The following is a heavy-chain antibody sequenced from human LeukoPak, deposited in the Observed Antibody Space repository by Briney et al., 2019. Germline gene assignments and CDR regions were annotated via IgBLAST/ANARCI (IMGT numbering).Heavy chain of an antibody. CDR1: GFTFSSYT. Sequence: GGSLRLSCAASGFTFSSYTMNWVRQAPGKGLEWVSYISSRSSCIYYADSVRGRFTISRDNAKNSLYLQMDSLRAEDTAVYYCARELVGPTAYDYWGQGTLVTVSS. CDR3: ARELVGPTAYDY. D-gene: IGHD1-26*01. J-gene: IGHJ4*02. V-gene: IGHV3-21*01. CDR2: ISSRSSCI.